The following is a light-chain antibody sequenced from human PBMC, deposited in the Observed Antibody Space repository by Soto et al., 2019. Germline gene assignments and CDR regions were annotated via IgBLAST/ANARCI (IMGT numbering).Light chain of an antibody. V-gene: IGKV1-12*01. CDR1: QAIDSW. CDR3: QQTLSFPPT. Sequence: DIHMSQSPSSVSAALGDRVTITSRASQAIDSWLAWYQQKPGEAPKLLIFTGSLLHSGVPPRFSGSGSGTDFTLTISSLQPEDFATYYCQQTLSFPPTFGQGTKVDIK. CDR2: TGS. J-gene: IGKJ1*01.